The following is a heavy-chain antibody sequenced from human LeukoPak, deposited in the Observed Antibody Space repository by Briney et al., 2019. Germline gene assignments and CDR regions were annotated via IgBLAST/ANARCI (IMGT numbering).Heavy chain of an antibody. CDR1: GFTFSNYG. CDR3: ARPTHSGSYLKLFDY. CDR2: IRYDGSNK. J-gene: IGHJ4*02. Sequence: GGSLRLSCAASGFTFSNYGMHWVRQAPGKGLEWIAFIRYDGSNKYYADSVKGRFTISRDNSKNTLYLQMNSLRAEDTAVYYCARPTHSGSYLKLFDYWGQGTLVTVSS. D-gene: IGHD1-26*01. V-gene: IGHV3-30*02.